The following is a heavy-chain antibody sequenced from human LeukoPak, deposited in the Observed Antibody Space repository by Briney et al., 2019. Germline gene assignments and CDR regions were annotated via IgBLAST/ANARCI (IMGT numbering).Heavy chain of an antibody. J-gene: IGHJ4*02. CDR3: AKDFLEVTYSFDY. V-gene: IGHV3-30*18. CDR2: ISYDGSHD. Sequence: GGSLRLSCAASGFTFSSYGMHWVRQAPGKGLEWVAIISYDGSHDYYTDSVKGRFTISRDNSKNTLYLQMNSLRAEDTAVYYCAKDFLEVTYSFDYWGQGTLVTVSS. CDR1: GFTFSSYG. D-gene: IGHD3-3*01.